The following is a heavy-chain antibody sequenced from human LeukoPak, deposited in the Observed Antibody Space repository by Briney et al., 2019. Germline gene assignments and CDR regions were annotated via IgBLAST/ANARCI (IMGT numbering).Heavy chain of an antibody. V-gene: IGHV1-24*01. D-gene: IGHD3-3*01. CDR2: FDPEDGET. CDR1: GYTLTELS. Sequence: ASVTVSCKVSGYTLTELSTHWVRQAPGKGLEWMGGFDPEDGETIYAQKFQGRVSMTEDTSPDTAYMELSSLRSEDTAVYYCATNYYDFWSGYLPPIDPGGQGSLVTVSS. J-gene: IGHJ5*02. CDR3: ATNYYDFWSGYLPPIDP.